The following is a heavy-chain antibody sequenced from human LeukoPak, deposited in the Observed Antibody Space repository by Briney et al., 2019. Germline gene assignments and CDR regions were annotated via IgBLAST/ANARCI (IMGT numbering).Heavy chain of an antibody. CDR1: GFTLSSHA. V-gene: IGHV3-30-3*01. CDR3: ARDRSRNYSCDY. CDR2: ISYDGSIK. J-gene: IGHJ4*02. D-gene: IGHD2-2*01. Sequence: QSGGSLRLSCAASGFTLSSHAMHWVRQAPGKGLEWVAFISYDGSIKYYADSVKGRFTISRDNSKNTLYLQMSSLRTEDTAVYYCARDRSRNYSCDYWGQGTLVSVSS.